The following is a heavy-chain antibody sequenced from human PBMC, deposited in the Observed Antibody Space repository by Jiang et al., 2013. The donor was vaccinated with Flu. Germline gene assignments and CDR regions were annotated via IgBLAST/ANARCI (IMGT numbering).Heavy chain of an antibody. D-gene: IGHD2-8*01. CDR1: GGSLSNSIYY. Sequence: GLVKPSETLSLNCTVSGGSLSNSIYYWGWIRRPPGKGLGWIGYIYHSGSTYYNPSLKSRVTISVDRSKNQFSLKLSSVTAADTAVYYCARYVLRAEYFQHWGQGTLVTVSS. CDR3: ARYVLRAEYFQH. CDR2: IYHSGST. V-gene: IGHV4-39*07. J-gene: IGHJ1*01.